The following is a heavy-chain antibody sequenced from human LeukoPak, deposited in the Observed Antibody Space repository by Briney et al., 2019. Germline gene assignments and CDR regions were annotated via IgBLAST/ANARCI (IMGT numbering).Heavy chain of an antibody. J-gene: IGHJ4*02. CDR1: GGTFSSYA. CDR2: IIPIFGTA. CDR3: ASQTDGYSSSWYPFDY. Sequence: SVKVSCKASGGTFSSYAISWVRQAPGQGLEWMGGIIPIFGTANYAQKFQGRVTITADKSTSTAYMELSSLRSEDTAVYYCASQTDGYSSSWYPFDYWGQGTLVTVSS. D-gene: IGHD6-13*01. V-gene: IGHV1-69*06.